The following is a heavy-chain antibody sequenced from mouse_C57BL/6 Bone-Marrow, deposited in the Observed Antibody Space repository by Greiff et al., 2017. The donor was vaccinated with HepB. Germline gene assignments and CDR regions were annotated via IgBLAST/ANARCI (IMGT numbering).Heavy chain of an antibody. CDR1: GYAFSSSW. D-gene: IGHD1-1*01. CDR3: ARYYYGSSYWYFDV. CDR2: IYPGDGDT. V-gene: IGHV1-82*01. J-gene: IGHJ1*03. Sequence: SGPELVKPGASVKISCKASGYAFSSSWMNWVKQRPGKGLEWIGRIYPGDGDTNYNGKFKGKATLTADKSSSTAYMHLSSLTSEDSAVYFCARYYYGSSYWYFDVWGTGTTVTVSS.